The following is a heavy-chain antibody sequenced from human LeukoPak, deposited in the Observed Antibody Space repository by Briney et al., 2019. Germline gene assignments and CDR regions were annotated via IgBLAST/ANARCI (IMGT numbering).Heavy chain of an antibody. CDR1: GYTFTSYG. V-gene: IGHV1-18*01. CDR3: AREAHYDFWSGYSAYFDY. D-gene: IGHD3-3*01. Sequence: ASVKVSCKASGYTFTSYGISWVRQAPGQGLEWMGWISAYNGNTNYARKLQGRVTMTTDTSTSTAYMELRSLRSDDTAVYYCAREAHYDFWSGYSAYFDYWGQGTLVTVSS. CDR2: ISAYNGNT. J-gene: IGHJ4*02.